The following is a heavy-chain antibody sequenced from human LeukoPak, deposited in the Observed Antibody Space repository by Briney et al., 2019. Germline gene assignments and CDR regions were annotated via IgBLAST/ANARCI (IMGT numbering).Heavy chain of an antibody. CDR2: IYTSGST. J-gene: IGHJ5*01. V-gene: IGHV4-4*07. Sequence: PSETLSLTCTVYGGSISSYYWSWIRQPAGKGLEWIGRIYTSGSTNYNPSLKSRVTMSVDTSKNQFSLTLTSVTAADTAVYYCARGPPDFYNSGSYYNGYNWFDSWGQGTLVTVSS. CDR3: ARGPPDFYNSGSYYNGYNWFDS. D-gene: IGHD3-10*01. CDR1: GGSISSYY.